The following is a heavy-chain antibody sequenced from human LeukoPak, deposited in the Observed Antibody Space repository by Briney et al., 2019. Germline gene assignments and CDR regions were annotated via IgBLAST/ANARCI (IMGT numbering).Heavy chain of an antibody. J-gene: IGHJ4*02. CDR1: CGSISCCGYY. CDR3: AREKGNGDSSFDY. D-gene: IGHD4-17*01. CDR2: IYYSGST. V-gene: IGHV4-31*03. Sequence: PLSLTCTVACGSISCCGYYWSWIRQHPGKGLGWIGYIYYSGSTYYNPSLKRRVTLSVDTSKNQYSLKLSPATAADTAVYYCAREKGNGDSSFDYWGQGTLVTVSS.